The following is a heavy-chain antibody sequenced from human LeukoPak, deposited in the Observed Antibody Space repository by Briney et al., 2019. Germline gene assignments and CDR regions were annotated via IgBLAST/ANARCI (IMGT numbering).Heavy chain of an antibody. CDR2: IKQDGSEK. J-gene: IGHJ4*02. CDR1: GFTFNNAW. CDR3: ARRRYSGSSQHFDY. V-gene: IGHV3-7*01. Sequence: AGGSLRLSCVASGFTFNNAWMSWVRQAPGKGLEWVANIKQDGSEKYYVDSVKGRFTISRDNAKNSLYLQMNSLRAEDTAVYYCARRRYSGSSQHFDYWGQGTLVTVSS. D-gene: IGHD1-26*01.